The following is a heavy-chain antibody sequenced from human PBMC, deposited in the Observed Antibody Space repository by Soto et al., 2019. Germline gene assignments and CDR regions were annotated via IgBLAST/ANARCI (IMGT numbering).Heavy chain of an antibody. Sequence: GGSLRLSCVGSGCSFSDHYMDWVRQAPGKGLEWVGRSRNKVKKYTTEYAASVKGRFTVSRDESKNSLYLQMNNLKTEDTAVYYCARISAAVSNAFDVWGRGTMVTVSS. V-gene: IGHV3-72*01. D-gene: IGHD6-13*01. CDR2: SRNKVKKYTT. J-gene: IGHJ3*01. CDR3: ARISAAVSNAFDV. CDR1: GCSFSDHY.